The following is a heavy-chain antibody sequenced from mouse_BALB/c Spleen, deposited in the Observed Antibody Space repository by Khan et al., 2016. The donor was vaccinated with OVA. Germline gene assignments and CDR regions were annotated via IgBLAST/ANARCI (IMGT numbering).Heavy chain of an antibody. CDR1: GFTFSTYG. Sequence: EVELVESGGDLVKPEGSLKLSCAASGFTFSTYGMSWVRQTPDQRLEWVATISSGGSYTYYPDNVQGRFTLSRDNAKNTLYLQMSSLKSEDTAMFYCARLAYYYDSEGFAYWGQGTLVTVSA. V-gene: IGHV5-6*01. J-gene: IGHJ3*01. D-gene: IGHD1-1*01. CDR3: ARLAYYYDSEGFAY. CDR2: ISSGGSYT.